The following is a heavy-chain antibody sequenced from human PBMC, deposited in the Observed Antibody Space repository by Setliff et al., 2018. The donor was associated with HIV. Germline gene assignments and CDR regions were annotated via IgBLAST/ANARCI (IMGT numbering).Heavy chain of an antibody. Sequence: GGSLRLSCTASGFTFGDYAMGWVRQAPGKGLEWVGFIRSKAYGGTTEYAASLKDRFTVSRDDSKSIAYLQINSLKTDDTAVYYCTRDKGYAFDIWGQGTMVTV. V-gene: IGHV3-49*04. CDR1: GFTFGDYA. D-gene: IGHD5-18*01. J-gene: IGHJ3*02. CDR2: IRSKAYGGTT. CDR3: TRDKGYAFDI.